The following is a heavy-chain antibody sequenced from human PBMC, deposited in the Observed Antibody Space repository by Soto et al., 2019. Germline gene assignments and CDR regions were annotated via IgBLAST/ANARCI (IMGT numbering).Heavy chain of an antibody. CDR1: GFTFSSYG. CDR3: AKGQGLRIAVADGSLDY. J-gene: IGHJ4*02. D-gene: IGHD6-19*01. Sequence: QVQLVESGGGVVQPGRSLRLSCAASGFTFSSYGMHWVRQAPGKGLEWVAVISYDGSNKYYADSVKGRFTISRDNSKNTLYLQMNSLRAEDTAVYYCAKGQGLRIAVADGSLDYWGQGTLVTVSS. V-gene: IGHV3-30*18. CDR2: ISYDGSNK.